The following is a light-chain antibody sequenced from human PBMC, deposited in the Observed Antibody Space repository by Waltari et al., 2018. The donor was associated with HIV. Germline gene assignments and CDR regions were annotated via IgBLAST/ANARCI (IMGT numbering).Light chain of an antibody. J-gene: IGKJ2*01. CDR3: QQTFSPPRR. Sequence: DINMTQSPSSLSASVGDRVTITCRASQSIITYLNWYHQSPGKAPTLLIFGASTLHEGVSSRFSGSGSETDFTLSIAGLQREDSGTYFCQQTFSPPRRFGPGT. CDR2: GAS. CDR1: QSIITY. V-gene: IGKV1-39*01.